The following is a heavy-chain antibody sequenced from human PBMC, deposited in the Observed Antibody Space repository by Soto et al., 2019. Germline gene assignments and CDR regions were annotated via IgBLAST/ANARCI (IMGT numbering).Heavy chain of an antibody. J-gene: IGHJ6*03. V-gene: IGHV4-59*12. CDR1: GGSISSYY. D-gene: IGHD3-16*02. CDR3: ARVLGYRNRDYYYYMDV. Sequence: SETLSLTCTVSGGSISSYYWSWIRQPPGKGLEWIGYIYYSGSTYYNPSLKSRVTISVDTSKNQFSLELSSVTAADTAVYYCARVLGYRNRDYYYYMDVWGKGTTVTVSS. CDR2: IYYSGST.